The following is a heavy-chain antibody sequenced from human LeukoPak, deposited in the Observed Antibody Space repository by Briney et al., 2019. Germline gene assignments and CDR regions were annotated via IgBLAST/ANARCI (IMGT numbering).Heavy chain of an antibody. CDR1: GFTFSSYG. CDR2: IRYDGSNK. CDR3: AKDRRGYSYGYSFFDY. V-gene: IGHV3-30*02. Sequence: SGGSLRLSCAASGFTFSSYGMHWVRQAPGKGLEWVAFIRYDGSNKYYADSVKGRFTISRDNYKNTLYLQMNSLRAEDTAVYYCAKDRRGYSYGYSFFDYWGQGTLVTVSS. D-gene: IGHD5-18*01. J-gene: IGHJ4*02.